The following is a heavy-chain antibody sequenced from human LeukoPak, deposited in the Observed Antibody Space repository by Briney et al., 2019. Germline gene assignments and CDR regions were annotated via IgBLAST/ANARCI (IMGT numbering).Heavy chain of an antibody. V-gene: IGHV4-34*01. J-gene: IGHJ6*04. D-gene: IGHD2-2*01. Sequence: SETLSLTCAVYGGSFSGYYWSWIRQPPGKGLEWIGEINHSGSTNYNPSLKSRVTISVDTSKNQFSLKLSSVTAADTAVYYCARCIVPAAKPSYYYYGMDVWGKGTTVTVSS. CDR2: INHSGST. CDR3: ARCIVPAAKPSYYYYGMDV. CDR1: GGSFSGYY.